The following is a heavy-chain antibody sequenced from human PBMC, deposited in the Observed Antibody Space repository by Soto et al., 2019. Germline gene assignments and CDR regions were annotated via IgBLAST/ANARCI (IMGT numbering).Heavy chain of an antibody. Sequence: SETLSLTCAVYGGSFSGYYWSWIRQPPGKGLEWIGEINHSGSTNYNPSLKSRVTISVDTSKSQFSLKLSSVTAADTAVYYCARGRGPRYCSGGSCYSGMGNCFDPWGQGTLVTVSS. CDR1: GGSFSGYY. CDR3: ARGRGPRYCSGGSCYSGMGNCFDP. J-gene: IGHJ5*02. V-gene: IGHV4-34*01. D-gene: IGHD2-15*01. CDR2: INHSGST.